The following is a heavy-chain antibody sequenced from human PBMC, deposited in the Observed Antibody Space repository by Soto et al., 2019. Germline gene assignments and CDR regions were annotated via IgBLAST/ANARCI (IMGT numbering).Heavy chain of an antibody. V-gene: IGHV2-5*02. Sequence: QITLKESGPTLVKPTQTLTLTCTFSGFSLSTSGVGVGWIRQPPGKALEWLALIYWDDDKRYSPSLKSRLTITKDTSKNQVVLTMTNMVPVDTATYYCAHRHLYGDYHDFDYWGQGTLVTVSS. CDR2: IYWDDDK. J-gene: IGHJ4*02. CDR1: GFSLSTSGVG. CDR3: AHRHLYGDYHDFDY. D-gene: IGHD4-17*01.